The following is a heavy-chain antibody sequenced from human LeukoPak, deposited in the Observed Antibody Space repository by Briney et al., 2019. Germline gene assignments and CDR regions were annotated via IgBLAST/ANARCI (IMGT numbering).Heavy chain of an antibody. V-gene: IGHV3-23*01. D-gene: IGHD2-2*01. CDR3: ARHPEPGYCSSTSCHESYFDY. CDR2: ISGSGGRP. J-gene: IGHJ4*02. Sequence: GGSLRLSCTASGFTFDSYAMSWVRQAPGKGLEWVSAISGSGGRPYYADSVKGRFTISRDNSKNTLYLQMNSLRAEDTAVYYCARHPEPGYCSSTSCHESYFDYWGQGTLVTVSS. CDR1: GFTFDSYA.